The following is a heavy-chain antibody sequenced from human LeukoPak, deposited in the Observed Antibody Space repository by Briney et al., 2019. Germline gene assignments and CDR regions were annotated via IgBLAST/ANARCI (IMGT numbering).Heavy chain of an antibody. CDR3: ARAVSDIRFLEWPEDASDAFDI. J-gene: IGHJ3*02. CDR1: GGSISSGGYS. CDR2: IYHSGST. V-gene: IGHV4-30-2*01. Sequence: KPSETLSLTCAVSGGSISSGGYSWSWIRQPPGKGLEWIGYIYHSGSTYYNPSLKSRVTISVDRSKNQFSLKLSSVTAADTAVYYCARAVSDIRFLEWPEDASDAFDIWGQGTMVTVSS. D-gene: IGHD3-3*01.